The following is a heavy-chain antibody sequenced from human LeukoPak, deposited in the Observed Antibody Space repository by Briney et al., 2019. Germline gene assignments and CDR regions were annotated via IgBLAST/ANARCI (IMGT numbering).Heavy chain of an antibody. J-gene: IGHJ3*02. V-gene: IGHV3-33*06. CDR2: IWYDGSNK. D-gene: IGHD5-18*01. CDR3: AKETWIQLWTDAFDI. Sequence: PGGSLRLSCAASGFIFSSYGMHWVRQAPGKGLEWVAVIWYDGSNKYYADSVKGRFTISRDNSKNTLYLQMNSLRAEDTAVYYCAKETWIQLWTDAFDIWGQGTMVTVSS. CDR1: GFIFSSYG.